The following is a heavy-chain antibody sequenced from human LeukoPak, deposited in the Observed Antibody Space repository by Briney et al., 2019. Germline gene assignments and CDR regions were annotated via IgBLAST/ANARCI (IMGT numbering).Heavy chain of an antibody. CDR2: ISGNSNSI. J-gene: IGHJ4*02. CDR3: ARLSASLLAHGGEYYFDY. D-gene: IGHD3-10*01. Sequence: GGSLRLSCAVSGFTFSHYSTNWVRQAPGKGLEWVSSISGNSNSIYYADSVKGRFAVSRDNAKNSLFLRMNSLRVEDTAVYYCARLSASLLAHGGEYYFDYWGQGTLVTVSS. CDR1: GFTFSHYS. V-gene: IGHV3-21*01.